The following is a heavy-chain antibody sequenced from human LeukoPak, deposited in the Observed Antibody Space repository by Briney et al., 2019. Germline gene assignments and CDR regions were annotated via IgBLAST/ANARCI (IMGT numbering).Heavy chain of an antibody. V-gene: IGHV3-7*04. D-gene: IGHD5-24*01. Sequence: GGSLRLSCVASGFPLSIYWITWVRQAPGKGLEWVANIKQDGSKKSYVDSVKGRFTISRDNAKNSLYLQMNSLRAEDTAIYYCTRVGYIDEGIDYWGQGTLVTVSS. CDR3: TRVGYIDEGIDY. CDR1: GFPLSIYW. CDR2: IKQDGSKK. J-gene: IGHJ4*02.